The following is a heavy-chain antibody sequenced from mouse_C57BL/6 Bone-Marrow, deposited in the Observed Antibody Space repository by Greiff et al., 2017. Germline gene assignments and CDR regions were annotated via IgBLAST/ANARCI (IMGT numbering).Heavy chain of an antibody. CDR1: GYTFTEYT. V-gene: IGHV1-62-2*01. CDR2: FYPGSGSI. CDR3: ARHESVYYAMDY. J-gene: IGHJ4*01. Sequence: QVRLKESGAELVKPGASVKLSCKASGYTFTEYTIHWVKQRSGQGLEWIGWFYPGSGSIKYNEKFKDKATLTADKSSSTVYMELSRLTSEDSAVYFCARHESVYYAMDYWGQGTSVTVSS.